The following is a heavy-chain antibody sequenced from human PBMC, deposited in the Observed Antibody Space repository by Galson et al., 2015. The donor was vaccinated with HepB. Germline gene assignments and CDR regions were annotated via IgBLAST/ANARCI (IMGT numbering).Heavy chain of an antibody. CDR1: GFTFSSYA. CDR2: ISYDGSNK. J-gene: IGHJ4*02. V-gene: IGHV3-30-3*01. Sequence: SLRLSCAASGFTFSSYAMHWVRQAPGKGLEWVAVISYDGSNKYYADSVKGRFTISRDNSKNTLYLQMNSLRAEDTAVYYCARAPYYYDSSVVFFDYWGQGTLVTVSS. CDR3: ARAPYYYDSSVVFFDY. D-gene: IGHD3-22*01.